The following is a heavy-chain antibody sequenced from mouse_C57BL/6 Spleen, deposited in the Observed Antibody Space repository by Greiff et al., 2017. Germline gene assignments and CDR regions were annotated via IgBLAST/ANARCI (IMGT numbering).Heavy chain of an antibody. V-gene: IGHV5-4*03. D-gene: IGHD3-3*01. J-gene: IGHJ2*01. CDR3: ARAPQGLYYFDY. Sequence: EVKLMESGGGLVKPGGSLKLSCAASGFTFSSYAMSWVRQTPEKRLEWVATISDGGSYTYYPDNVKGRFTISRDNAKNNLYLQMSHLKSEDTAMYYGARAPQGLYYFDYWGQGTTLTVSS. CDR1: GFTFSSYA. CDR2: ISDGGSYT.